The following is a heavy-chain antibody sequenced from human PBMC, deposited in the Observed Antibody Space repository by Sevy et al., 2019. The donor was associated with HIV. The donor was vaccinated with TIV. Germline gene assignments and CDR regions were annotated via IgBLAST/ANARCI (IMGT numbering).Heavy chain of an antibody. CDR2: ISYSGGPK. CDR3: APVPYYYDSSGYYQSR. Sequence: GGSLRLSCAASGFTFSTFAMHWVRQSPGKGLEWVALISYSGGPKYNADSVKGRFTISRDNSKNTLYLQMNSLRAEDTAVYYCAPVPYYYDSSGYYQSRWGQGTLVTVSS. D-gene: IGHD3-22*01. J-gene: IGHJ4*02. CDR1: GFTFSTFA. V-gene: IGHV3-30-3*01.